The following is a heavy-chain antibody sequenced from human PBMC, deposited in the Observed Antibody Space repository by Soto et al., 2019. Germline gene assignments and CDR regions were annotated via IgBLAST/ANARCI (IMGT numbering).Heavy chain of an antibody. J-gene: IGHJ4*02. V-gene: IGHV4-34*01. D-gene: IGHD6-19*01. CDR3: ARVSESRGEVYYFDY. Sequence: QVQLQQWGAGLLKPSETLSLTCAVYGGSFSGYYWSWIRQPPGKGLEWIGEINHSGSTNYNPSLKSRVTRSVDPSKNQFALKLSSVTAADTAVYYCARVSESRGEVYYFDYWGQGTLVTVSS. CDR1: GGSFSGYY. CDR2: INHSGST.